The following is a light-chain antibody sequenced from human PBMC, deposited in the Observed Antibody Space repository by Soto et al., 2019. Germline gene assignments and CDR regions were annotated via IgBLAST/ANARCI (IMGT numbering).Light chain of an antibody. J-gene: IGLJ1*01. CDR1: SSNFGAPYE. V-gene: IGLV1-40*01. CDR2: GNN. Sequence: QSVLTQPPSVSGAPGQTVIISCSGSSSNFGAPYEVNCCGQLPGTVSRLLIYGNNNRPSGVPDRFSGSKSGTSASLAITGLQAEDEADYYCQSYDSSLSGYVFGTGTKVTVL. CDR3: QSYDSSLSGYV.